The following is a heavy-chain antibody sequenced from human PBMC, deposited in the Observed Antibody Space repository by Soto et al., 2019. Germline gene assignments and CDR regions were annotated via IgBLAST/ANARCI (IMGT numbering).Heavy chain of an antibody. V-gene: IGHV3-48*01. CDR1: GFTLSISS. CDR3: GGVADSGYYTVEY. Sequence: EVQLVESGGILVQPGGSLRLSCAASGFTLSISSMNWVRQAPGKGLEWVSFIRRYTSVTSYADSVKGRFTISRDNAKNQLYLQMNSMRVEETAVYYCGGVADSGYYTVEYWGQGTLVTVSS. CDR2: IRRYTSVT. D-gene: IGHD3-22*01. J-gene: IGHJ4*02.